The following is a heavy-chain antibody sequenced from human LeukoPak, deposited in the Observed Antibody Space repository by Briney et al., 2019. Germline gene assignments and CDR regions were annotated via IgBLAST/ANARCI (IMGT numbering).Heavy chain of an antibody. CDR1: GFTFSSYG. V-gene: IGHV3-33*01. D-gene: IGHD3-10*01. Sequence: GGSLRLSCAASGFTFSSYGMHWVRQAPGKGLEWVAVIWYDGSNKYYADSVKGRFTISRDNSKNTLYLQMNSLRAEDTAVYYCTGALLWFGELSNYYYYYGMDVWGKGTTVTVSS. CDR3: TGALLWFGELSNYYYYYGMDV. J-gene: IGHJ6*04. CDR2: IWYDGSNK.